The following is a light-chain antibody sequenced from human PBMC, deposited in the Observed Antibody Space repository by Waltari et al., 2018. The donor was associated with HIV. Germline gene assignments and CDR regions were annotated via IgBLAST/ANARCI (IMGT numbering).Light chain of an antibody. V-gene: IGLV2-14*03. CDR3: SSYATNSTVL. CDR1: SSDAGDYNY. CDR2: GVT. Sequence: QSALTQPASVSGSPGQSITISCTGTSSDAGDYNYVSWYQQHPGKAPKLMVYGVTNLPSGVSNRFSGSKSGNTASLTISGLQAEDEADYYCSSYATNSTVLFGGGTKVTVL. J-gene: IGLJ2*01.